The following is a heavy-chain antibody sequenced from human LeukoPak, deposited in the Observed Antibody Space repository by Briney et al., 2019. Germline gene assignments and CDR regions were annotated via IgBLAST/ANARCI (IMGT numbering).Heavy chain of an antibody. J-gene: IGHJ4*02. CDR1: GFTFSSYG. Sequence: GGSLRLSCAASGFTFSSYGMHWVRQAPGKGLEWVAVISYDGSNKYYADSVKGRFTISRDNSKNTLYLQMNSLRAEDTAVYYCAKDLGYSYGLGYWGQGTLVTVSS. V-gene: IGHV3-30*18. CDR2: ISYDGSNK. D-gene: IGHD5-18*01. CDR3: AKDLGYSYGLGY.